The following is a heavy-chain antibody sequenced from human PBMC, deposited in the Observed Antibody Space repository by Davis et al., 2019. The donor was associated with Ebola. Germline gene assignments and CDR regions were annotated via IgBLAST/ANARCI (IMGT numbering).Heavy chain of an antibody. J-gene: IGHJ4*02. CDR3: AREVHSSGWFPDY. CDR1: GFTFSDYY. Sequence: GESLKISCAASGFTFSDYYMSWIRQAPGKGLEWVSYISSSGSTIYYADSVKGRFTISRDNAKNSLYLQMNSLRAEDTAVYYCAREVHSSGWFPDYWGQGTLVTVSS. CDR2: ISSSGSTI. V-gene: IGHV3-11*04. D-gene: IGHD6-19*01.